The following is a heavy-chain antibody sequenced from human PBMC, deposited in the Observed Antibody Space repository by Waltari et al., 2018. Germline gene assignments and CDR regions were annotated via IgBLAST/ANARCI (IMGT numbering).Heavy chain of an antibody. CDR3: ARGGIAVARESYYYYGMDV. J-gene: IGHJ6*02. D-gene: IGHD6-19*01. CDR2: IIPIFGTA. Sequence: QVQLVQSGAEVKKPGSSVKVSCKASGGTFSSYAISWVRQAPGQGLEWMGGIIPIFGTANYAQNLQGRVTITTDESTSTAYMELSSLRSEDTAVYYCARGGIAVARESYYYYGMDVWGQGTTVTVSS. V-gene: IGHV1-69*05. CDR1: GGTFSSYA.